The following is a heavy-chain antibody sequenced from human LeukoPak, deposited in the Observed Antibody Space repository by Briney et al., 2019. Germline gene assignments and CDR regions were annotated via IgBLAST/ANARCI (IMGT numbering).Heavy chain of an antibody. CDR1: GGSFSGYY. D-gene: IGHD6-19*01. Sequence: SETLSLTCAVYGGSFSGYYWSWIRQPPGKGLEWIGEINHSGSTNYNPSLKSRVTISVDTSKNQFSLKLSSVTAADTAVYYCARGRRYSSGWYGSKGREGIDYWGQGALVTVSS. CDR2: INHSGST. V-gene: IGHV4-34*01. CDR3: ARGRRYSSGWYGSKGREGIDY. J-gene: IGHJ4*02.